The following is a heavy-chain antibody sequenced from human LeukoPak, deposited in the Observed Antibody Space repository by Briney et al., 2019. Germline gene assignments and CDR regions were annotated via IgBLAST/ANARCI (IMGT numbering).Heavy chain of an antibody. CDR2: IYSGGST. CDR3: ARSGGYSGYALDFDY. Sequence: GGSLRHSCAASGFTVSSNYMSWVRQAPGKGLEWVSVIYSGGSTYYADSVKGRFTISRDNSKNTLYLQMNSLRAEDTAVYYCARSGGYSGYALDFDYWGQGTLDTVSS. J-gene: IGHJ4*02. V-gene: IGHV3-53*01. CDR1: GFTVSSNY. D-gene: IGHD5-12*01.